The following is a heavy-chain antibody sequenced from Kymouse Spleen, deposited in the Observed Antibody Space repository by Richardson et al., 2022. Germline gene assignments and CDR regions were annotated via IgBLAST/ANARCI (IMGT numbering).Heavy chain of an antibody. CDR1: GGSISSSSYY. V-gene: IGHV4-39*01. D-gene: IGHD1-20*01,IGHD1-7*01. J-gene: IGHJ6*02. CDR2: IYYSGST. CDR3: ARRDNWNYYYGMDV. Sequence: QLQLQESGPGLVKPSETLSLTCTVSGGSISSSSYYWGWIRQPPGKGLEWIGSIYYSGSTYYNPSLKSRVTISVDTSKNQFSLKLSSVTAADTAVYYCARRDNWNYYYGMDVWGQGTTVTVSS.